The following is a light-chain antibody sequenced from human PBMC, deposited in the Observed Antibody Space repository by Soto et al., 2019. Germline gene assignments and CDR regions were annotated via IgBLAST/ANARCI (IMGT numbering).Light chain of an antibody. CDR3: AAWEDSLNGWV. Sequence: QSVLPQPPSASGTPGQRVTISCSGSSSNIGSNTVNWYQQLPGTAPKLLIYSNNQRPSAVPDRFSGAKSCTSASLAVIGLQAEDEADYYCAAWEDSLNGWVFGGGTKLTVL. CDR2: SNN. J-gene: IGLJ3*02. CDR1: SSNIGSNT. V-gene: IGLV1-44*01.